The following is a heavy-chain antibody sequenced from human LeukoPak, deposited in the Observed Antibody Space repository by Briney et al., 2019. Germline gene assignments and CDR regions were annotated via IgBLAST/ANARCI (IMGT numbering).Heavy chain of an antibody. CDR2: IWYDGSNK. D-gene: IGHD2-15*01. J-gene: IGHJ4*02. Sequence: PGGSLRLSCAASGFTFSSYAMSWVRQAPGEGLEWVAVIWYDGSNKYYADSVKGRFTISRDNSKNTLYLQMNSLRAEDTAVYYCARGALWVVVVAATIFCYWGQGTLVTVSS. V-gene: IGHV3-33*08. CDR1: GFTFSSYA. CDR3: ARGALWVVVVAATIFCY.